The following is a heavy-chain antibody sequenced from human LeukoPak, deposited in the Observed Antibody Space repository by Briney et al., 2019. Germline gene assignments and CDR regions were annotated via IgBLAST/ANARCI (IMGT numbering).Heavy chain of an antibody. D-gene: IGHD2-8*01. CDR3: AKGWYCTNGVCYTTAAYFDY. CDR1: GYSFTSYW. CDR2: IYPGDSDT. Sequence: RGESLKISCKGSGYSFTSYWIGWVRQMPGKGLEWMGIIYPGDSDTRYSPSFQGQVTISADKSISTAYLQWSSLKASDTAMYYCAKGWYCTNGVCYTTAAYFDYWGHGTLVTVSS. J-gene: IGHJ4*01. V-gene: IGHV5-51*01.